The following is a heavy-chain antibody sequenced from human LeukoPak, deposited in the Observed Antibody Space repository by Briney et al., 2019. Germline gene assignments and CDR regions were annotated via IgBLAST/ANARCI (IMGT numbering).Heavy chain of an antibody. J-gene: IGHJ4*02. Sequence: ASVKVSCKASGYTFTSYYTHWVRQAPGQGLEWMGIINPSGGSTSYAQKFQGRVTMTRDTSTSTVYMELSSLRSEDTAVYYCARAGEPYYFDYWGQGTLVTVSS. CDR3: ARAGEPYYFDY. V-gene: IGHV1-46*01. CDR2: INPSGGST. CDR1: GYTFTSYY. D-gene: IGHD1-14*01.